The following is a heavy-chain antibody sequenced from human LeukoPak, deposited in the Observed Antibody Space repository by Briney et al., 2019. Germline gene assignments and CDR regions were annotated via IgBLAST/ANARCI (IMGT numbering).Heavy chain of an antibody. CDR2: MYNSGST. V-gene: IGHV4-4*07. J-gene: IGHJ4*02. CDR1: GGSINSYY. CDR3: ARDRGGVPSAKGAYYFDY. Sequence: PSETLSLTCTVSGGSINSYYWSWIRQPARKGLEWIGRMYNSGSTNYNPSLKSRVTMSVDTSKNQFSLKLSSVAAADTAVYYCARDRGGVPSAKGAYYFDYWGQGTLVTVSS. D-gene: IGHD2-2*01.